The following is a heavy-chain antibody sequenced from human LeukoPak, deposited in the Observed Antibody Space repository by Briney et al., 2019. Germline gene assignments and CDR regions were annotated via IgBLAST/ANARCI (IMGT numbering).Heavy chain of an antibody. CDR2: INHSGST. D-gene: IGHD3-10*01. V-gene: IGHV4-34*01. Sequence: SETLPLTCAVYGGSFSGYYWSWIRQPPGKGLEWIGEINHSGSTNYNPSLKSRVTISVDTSKNQFSLKLSSVTAADTAVYYCARVGWFGKGYYYGMDVWGKGTTVTVSS. J-gene: IGHJ6*04. CDR1: GGSFSGYY. CDR3: ARVGWFGKGYYYGMDV.